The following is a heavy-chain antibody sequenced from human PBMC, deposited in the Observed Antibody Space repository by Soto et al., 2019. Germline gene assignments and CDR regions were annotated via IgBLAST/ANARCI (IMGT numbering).Heavy chain of an antibody. CDR1: GGTFSSYA. Sequence: SVKVSCKASGGTFSSYAISWVRQAPGQGLEWMGGIIPIFGTANYAQKFQGRVTITADESTSTAYMELSSLRSEDTAVYYCARAGLYYYDSSGYQGFGYWGQGTLVTVSS. CDR3: ARAGLYYYDSSGYQGFGY. V-gene: IGHV1-69*13. J-gene: IGHJ4*02. D-gene: IGHD3-22*01. CDR2: IIPIFGTA.